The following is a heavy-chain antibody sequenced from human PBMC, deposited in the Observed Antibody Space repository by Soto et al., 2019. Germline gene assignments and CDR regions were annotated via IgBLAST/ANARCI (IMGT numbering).Heavy chain of an antibody. D-gene: IGHD3-22*01. CDR1: GFTFSSYA. J-gene: IGHJ5*02. Sequence: GGSLRLSCAASGFTFSSYAMHWVRQAPGKGLEWVAVISYDGSNKYYADSVKGRFTISRDNSKNTLYLQMNSLRAEDTAVYYCARSDRPWGQGTLVTVSS. V-gene: IGHV3-30-3*01. CDR3: ARSDRP. CDR2: ISYDGSNK.